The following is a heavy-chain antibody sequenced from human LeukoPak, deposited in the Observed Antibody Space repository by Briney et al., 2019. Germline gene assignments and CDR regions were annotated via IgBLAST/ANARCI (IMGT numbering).Heavy chain of an antibody. J-gene: IGHJ5*02. CDR1: GYTFTGYY. V-gene: IGHV1-2*02. CDR2: INPNSGGA. CDR3: ARDPLHTPQYSPNWFDP. Sequence: ASVKVSCKSSGYTFTGYYMHWVRQAPGQGLEWMGWINPNSGGANYAQKFQGRVTMTRDTSISTAYMELSRLRSDDTAVYYCARDPLHTPQYSPNWFDPWGQGTLVTVSS. D-gene: IGHD5-18*01.